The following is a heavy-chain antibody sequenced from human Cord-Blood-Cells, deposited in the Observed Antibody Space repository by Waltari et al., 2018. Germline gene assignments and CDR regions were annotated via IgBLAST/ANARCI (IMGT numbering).Heavy chain of an antibody. D-gene: IGHD6-6*01. Sequence: EVQLVESGGGLIQPGGSLRLSCAASGFTVSSNYMSWVRQAPGKGWGWVSVIYSGGSTYDADSVKGRFTISRDNSKNTLYLQMNSLRAEDTAVYYCAREFEYSSSSWYFDLWGRGTLVTVSS. CDR3: AREFEYSSSSWYFDL. CDR2: IYSGGST. J-gene: IGHJ2*01. V-gene: IGHV3-53*01. CDR1: GFTVSSNY.